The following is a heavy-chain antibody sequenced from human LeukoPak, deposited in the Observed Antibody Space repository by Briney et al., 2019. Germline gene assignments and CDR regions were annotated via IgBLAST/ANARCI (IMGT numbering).Heavy chain of an antibody. Sequence: SETLSLTCAVYGGSFSDYFWGWIRQPPGNGLEWIGEINHGVRTYYNPSIKSRVTISVDPSKHQCSLNLSSVTVADTAVYYCARDVVVVPAAIHYGMDVWGQGTTVTVSS. CDR2: INHGVRT. D-gene: IGHD2-2*01. CDR1: GGSFSDYF. V-gene: IGHV4-34*01. CDR3: ARDVVVVPAAIHYGMDV. J-gene: IGHJ6*02.